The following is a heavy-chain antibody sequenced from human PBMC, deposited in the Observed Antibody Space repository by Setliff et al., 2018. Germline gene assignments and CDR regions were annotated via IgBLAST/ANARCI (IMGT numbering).Heavy chain of an antibody. D-gene: IGHD6-19*01. V-gene: IGHV4-4*07. CDR1: GGSISSCY. CDR3: AREQWLDPPGYYYMDV. Sequence: SETLSLTCTVSGGSISSCYWSWIRQPAGKGXXXIXXXXXXXXXXXXXXXXXXXTMXXXXSKNRFSLKLNSVTAADMAVYYCAREQWLDPPGYYYMDVWAKGTTVTVSS. CDR2: XXXXXXX. J-gene: IGHJ6*03.